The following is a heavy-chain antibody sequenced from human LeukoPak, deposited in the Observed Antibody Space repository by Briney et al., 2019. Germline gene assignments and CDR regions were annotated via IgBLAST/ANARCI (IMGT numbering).Heavy chain of an antibody. Sequence: PWETLSLTCTVSGGSITSFFWSWIRQPPGKGLESIGHIHYSGATKYNPSLKSRVTMSVDTSRNHFSLQVTSETGADTAIYYCARQAYCSGTTCDPFDYWGQGILVTVSS. CDR3: ARQAYCSGTTCDPFDY. V-gene: IGHV4-59*01. CDR1: GGSITSFF. J-gene: IGHJ4*02. D-gene: IGHD2-2*01. CDR2: IHYSGAT.